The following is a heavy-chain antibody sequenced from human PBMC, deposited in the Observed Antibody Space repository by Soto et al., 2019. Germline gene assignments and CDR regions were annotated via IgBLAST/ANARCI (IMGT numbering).Heavy chain of an antibody. CDR3: ARHTPSTSGGWTY. CDR1: GYNFAIYW. D-gene: IGHD2-2*01. CDR2: IDPSDSYS. Sequence: GESLKISCQGSGYNFAIYWISWVRQVPGKGLEWMGRIDPSDSYSNYNPSFQGHVTISADKSISTAYLQWSSLKASDTAMYFCARHTPSTSGGWTYWGQGTLVTVSS. J-gene: IGHJ4*02. V-gene: IGHV5-10-1*01.